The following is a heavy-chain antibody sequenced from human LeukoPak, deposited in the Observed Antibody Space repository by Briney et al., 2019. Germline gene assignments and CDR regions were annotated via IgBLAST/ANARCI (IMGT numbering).Heavy chain of an antibody. V-gene: IGHV3-23*01. J-gene: IGHJ4*02. Sequence: GGSLRLSCAASGFTFSSYAMSWVRQAPGKGLEWVSAISGSGGSTYYADSVKGRFTISRDNSKNTLYLQMNSLRAEDTAVYYCAKDPQVGGIIAAAGTRSNYFDYWGQGTLVTVSS. CDR1: GFTFSSYA. CDR3: AKDPQVGGIIAAAGTRSNYFDY. D-gene: IGHD6-13*01. CDR2: ISGSGGST.